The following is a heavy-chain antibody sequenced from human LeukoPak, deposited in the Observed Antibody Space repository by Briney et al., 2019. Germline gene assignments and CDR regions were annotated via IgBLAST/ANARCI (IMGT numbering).Heavy chain of an antibody. Sequence: GGSLRLSCAASGFIFSSYAMSWVRQAPGKGLEWVSAISNSGGLTYYADSMKGRFTISRDNSKNTLYLQMNSLRAEDTAVYYCAKKAEIYDNSGYLGYWGQGTLVTVSS. CDR1: GFIFSSYA. D-gene: IGHD3-22*01. CDR3: AKKAEIYDNSGYLGY. J-gene: IGHJ4*02. V-gene: IGHV3-23*01. CDR2: ISNSGGLT.